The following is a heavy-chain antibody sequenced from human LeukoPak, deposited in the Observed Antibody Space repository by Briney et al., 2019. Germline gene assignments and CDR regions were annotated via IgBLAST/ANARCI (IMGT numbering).Heavy chain of an antibody. J-gene: IGHJ6*02. CDR1: GYTFNSYG. D-gene: IGHD3-3*01. Sequence: RASVKVSCKASGYTFNSYGINWVRQAPGQGLEWMGRIIPILGIANYAQKFQGRVTITADKSTSTAYMELSSLRSEDTAVYYCARETIFGVVILRYYYYGMDVWGQGTTVTVSS. CDR3: ARETIFGVVILRYYYYGMDV. CDR2: IIPILGIA. V-gene: IGHV1-69*04.